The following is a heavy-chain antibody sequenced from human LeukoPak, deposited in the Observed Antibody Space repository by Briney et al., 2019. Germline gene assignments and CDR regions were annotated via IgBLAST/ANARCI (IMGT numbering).Heavy chain of an antibody. CDR2: INPNSGGT. CDR3: ARDGGFGI. V-gene: IGHV1-2*02. CDR1: GYTFTDYY. Sequence: ASVKVSCKASGYTFTDYYMHWVRQAPGQGLEWMGWINPNSGGTNYAQKFQGRVTMTRDTSITTAYMEVNSLTSDDTATYYCARDGGFGIWGQGTMVTVSS. J-gene: IGHJ3*02. D-gene: IGHD2-15*01.